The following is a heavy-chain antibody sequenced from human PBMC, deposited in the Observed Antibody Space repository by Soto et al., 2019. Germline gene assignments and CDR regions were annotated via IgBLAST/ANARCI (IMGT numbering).Heavy chain of an antibody. CDR3: TTGDSGYARYYYMDV. V-gene: IGHV3-15*01. J-gene: IGHJ6*03. CDR2: IKSKTDGGTT. Sequence: GGSLRLSCAASGFTFSNAWMSWVRQAPGKGLEWVGRIKSKTDGGTTDYAAPVKGRFTISRDDSKNTLYLQMNSLKTEDTAVYYCTTGDSGYARYYYMDVWGKGTTVTVSS. CDR1: GFTFSNAW. D-gene: IGHD5-12*01.